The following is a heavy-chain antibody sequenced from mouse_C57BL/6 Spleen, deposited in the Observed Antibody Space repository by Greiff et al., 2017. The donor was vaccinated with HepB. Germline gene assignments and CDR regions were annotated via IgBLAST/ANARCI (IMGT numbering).Heavy chain of an antibody. Sequence: EVQLQQSGPELVKPGASVKMSCKASGYTFTDYNMHWVKQSHGKSLEWIGYINPNNGGTSYNQQFKGKATLTVNKSSRTAYMELRSLTSEDSADYDCASGSYGSSSWYFDVWGTGTTVTVAS. V-gene: IGHV1-22*01. D-gene: IGHD1-1*01. CDR2: INPNNGGT. CDR1: GYTFTDYN. J-gene: IGHJ1*03. CDR3: ASGSYGSSSWYFDV.